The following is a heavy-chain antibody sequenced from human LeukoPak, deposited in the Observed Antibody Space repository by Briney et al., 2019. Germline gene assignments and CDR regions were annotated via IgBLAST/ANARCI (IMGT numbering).Heavy chain of an antibody. V-gene: IGHV1-18*01. CDR3: ARKGCTGDCFRFDP. CDR2: ISTYNGNT. CDR1: GYIFTSYG. D-gene: IGHD2-21*02. J-gene: IGHJ5*02. Sequence: ASVKVSCKASGYIFTSYGISWVRQAPGQGLEWMGWISTYNGNTNYVQNFQGRVTMTTDTSTSTAYMELSSLRSDDSAVYYCARKGCTGDCFRFDPWGQGTLVTVSS.